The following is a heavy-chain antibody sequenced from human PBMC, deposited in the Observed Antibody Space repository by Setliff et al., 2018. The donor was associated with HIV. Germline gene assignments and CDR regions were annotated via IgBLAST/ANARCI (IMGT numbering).Heavy chain of an antibody. J-gene: IGHJ4*02. CDR3: VGGHYDLWSGYVNYYLDL. Sequence: ETLSLTCTVSGGSISSSSYYWGWVRQAPGKGLEGVSVVSASGGSTYYADSVKGRFTISRDNSKNTLYLRMDSLRPEDTALYYCVGGHYDLWSGYVNYYLDLWGQGTLVTVSS. CDR1: GGSISSSSYY. D-gene: IGHD3-3*01. V-gene: IGHV3-66*02. CDR2: VSASGGST.